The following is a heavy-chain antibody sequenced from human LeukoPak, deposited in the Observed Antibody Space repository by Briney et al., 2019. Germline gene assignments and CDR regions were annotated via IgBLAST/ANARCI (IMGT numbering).Heavy chain of an antibody. Sequence: GGSLRLSCAASGFTFSSYGMHWVRQAPGKGLEWVAFIRYDGSNKYYADSVKGRFTVSRDNSQSTLYLQMNSLRVEDTAVYYCAKRVVIKSTDYFYYYIHVWGKGTTVTVSS. J-gene: IGHJ6*03. D-gene: IGHD3-3*01. V-gene: IGHV3-30*02. CDR2: IRYDGSNK. CDR3: AKRVVIKSTDYFYYYIHV. CDR1: GFTFSSYG.